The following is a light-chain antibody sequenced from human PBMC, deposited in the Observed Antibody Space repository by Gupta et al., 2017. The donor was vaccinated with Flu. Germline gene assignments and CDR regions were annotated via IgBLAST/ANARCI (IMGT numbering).Light chain of an antibody. CDR1: SGNIAGSY. Sequence: FILTQPHSVSESPGKTVTISCTRNSGNIAGSYVQWYQQRPGSAPTTLIYDDNQRPSGVPDRFSGSIDASSDSVTLTISGLVPEDDSYYYCQSYAATYHVFGGGTKVTVL. V-gene: IGLV6-57*03. CDR2: DDN. CDR3: QSYAATYHV. J-gene: IGLJ2*01.